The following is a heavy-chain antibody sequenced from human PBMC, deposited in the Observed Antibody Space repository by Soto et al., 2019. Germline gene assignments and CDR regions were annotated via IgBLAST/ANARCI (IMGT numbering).Heavy chain of an antibody. CDR1: GFPFVRVG. CDR2: ISSGSSDT. Sequence: GGALRLSWEAAGFPFVRVGGNWVRPVPGKGLEWVASISSGSSDTWYADSVKGRFIISRDNAQDSLFLQMNTLRPEDTAMYYCARVAYWGPGTQVSVSS. CDR3: ARVAY. V-gene: IGHV3-21*01. J-gene: IGHJ4*02.